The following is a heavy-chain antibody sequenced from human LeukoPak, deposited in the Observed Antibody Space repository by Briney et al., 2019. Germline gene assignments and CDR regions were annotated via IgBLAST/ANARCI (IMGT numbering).Heavy chain of an antibody. CDR3: ARALLGYSGYGTVDY. CDR1: GFTFSSYS. CDR2: ISSSSSTI. D-gene: IGHD5-12*01. J-gene: IGHJ4*02. V-gene: IGHV3-48*01. Sequence: GGSLRLSCVASGFTFSSYSMNWVRQAPGKGLEWVSYISSSSSTIYYVDSVKGRFTISRDNVKNSVYLQMNSLRAEDTGVYYCARALLGYSGYGTVDYWGQGTLVTVSS.